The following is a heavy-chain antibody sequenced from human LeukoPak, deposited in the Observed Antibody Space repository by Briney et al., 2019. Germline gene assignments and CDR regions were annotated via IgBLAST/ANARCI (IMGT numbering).Heavy chain of an antibody. Sequence: PSETLSLTCTVSGGSISSSSYYWGWIRQPPGKGLEWIGSIFYSGSTYYNPSLKSRVTMSVDASRNQFSLKLNSVTAADTAVYYCARRPLATTGEFDPWGQGTLVTVSS. CDR1: GGSISSSSYY. CDR3: ARRPLATTGEFDP. D-gene: IGHD7-27*01. J-gene: IGHJ5*02. V-gene: IGHV4-39*01. CDR2: IFYSGST.